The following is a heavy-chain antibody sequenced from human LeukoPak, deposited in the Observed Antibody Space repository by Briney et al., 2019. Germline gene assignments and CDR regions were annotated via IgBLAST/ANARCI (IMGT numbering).Heavy chain of an antibody. CDR1: GYTFTGYY. CDR3: ARDLSYCSSTSCSGNAFDI. V-gene: IGHV1-2*02. Sequence: ASVKVSCKASGYTFTGYYMHWVRQAPGQGLEWMGWINTNSGGTNYAQKFQGRATMTRDTSISTAYMELSRLRSDDTAVYYCARDLSYCSSTSCSGNAFDIWGQGTMVTASS. J-gene: IGHJ3*02. D-gene: IGHD2-2*01. CDR2: INTNSGGT.